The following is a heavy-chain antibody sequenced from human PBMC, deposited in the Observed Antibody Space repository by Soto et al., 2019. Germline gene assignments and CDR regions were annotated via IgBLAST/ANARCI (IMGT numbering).Heavy chain of an antibody. J-gene: IGHJ6*03. CDR1: GGSFSGYY. V-gene: IGHV4-34*01. D-gene: IGHD6-13*01. CDR2: INHSGST. CDR3: ARDSQQQLVQSQSFPDYYYMDV. Sequence: SETLSLTCAVYGGSFSGYYWSWIRQPPGKGLEWIGEINHSGSTNYNPSLKSRVTISVDTSKNQFSLQLNSVTPEDTAVYYCARDSQQQLVQSQSFPDYYYMDVWGKGTTVTVSS.